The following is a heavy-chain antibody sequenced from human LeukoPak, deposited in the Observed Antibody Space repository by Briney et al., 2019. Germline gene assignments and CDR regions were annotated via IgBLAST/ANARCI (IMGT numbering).Heavy chain of an antibody. J-gene: IGHJ5*02. D-gene: IGHD2-21*01. V-gene: IGHV4-39*01. CDR3: ARVLYSQAQFDP. CDR1: GGSISSSSYY. Sequence: PSETLSLTCTVSGGSISSSSYYWGWIRQPPGTGLEWIGSIYYSGSTYYNPFLKSRVTISVDTSKNQFSLKLSSVTAADTAVYYCARVLYSQAQFDPWGQGTLVTVSS. CDR2: IYYSGST.